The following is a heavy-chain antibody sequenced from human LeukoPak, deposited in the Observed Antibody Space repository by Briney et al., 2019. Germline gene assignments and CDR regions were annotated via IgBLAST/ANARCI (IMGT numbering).Heavy chain of an antibody. CDR1: GFTFSSYA. CDR2: ISGSGGST. Sequence: PGGSLRLSCAASGFTFSSYAMSWVRQAPGKGLEWVSAISGSGGSTYYADSVKGRFTISRDNSKNTLYLQMNSLRAEDTAVYYCARDDIEYCSPTSCGWFDPWGQGTLVTVSS. V-gene: IGHV3-23*01. D-gene: IGHD2-2*01. J-gene: IGHJ5*02. CDR3: ARDDIEYCSPTSCGWFDP.